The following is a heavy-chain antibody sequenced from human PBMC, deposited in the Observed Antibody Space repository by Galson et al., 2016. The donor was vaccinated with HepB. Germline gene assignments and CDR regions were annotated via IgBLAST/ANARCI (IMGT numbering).Heavy chain of an antibody. CDR3: ARVQGVIVGVTPNWYFDL. CDR1: GFTFSDYF. D-gene: IGHD3-22*01. J-gene: IGHJ2*01. V-gene: IGHV3-11*06. CDR2: ISNTSGYT. Sequence: SLRLSCAASGFTFSDYFMSWIRQAPGKGLEWVSYISNTSGYTNYPDSVKGRFTVPRDNAKKSLYLQMNSLRAEDTAIYFCARVQGVIVGVTPNWYFDLWGRGTLVTVSS.